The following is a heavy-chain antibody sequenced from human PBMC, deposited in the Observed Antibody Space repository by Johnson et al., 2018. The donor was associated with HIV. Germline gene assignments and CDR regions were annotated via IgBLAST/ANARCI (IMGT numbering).Heavy chain of an antibody. V-gene: IGHV3-NL1*01. CDR1: GFAFSSYG. Sequence: QMLLVESGGGVVQPGRSLRLSCAASGFAFSSYGMHWVRQAPGKGLEWVSIIYSGGSTYYADSVKGRFTISRDNSKNTLYLQMNSLRAEDTALYYCTRGAAHCGRDGWGAVDIWGQGTMVTVS. CDR2: IYSGGST. CDR3: TRGAAHCGRDGWGAVDI. J-gene: IGHJ3*02. D-gene: IGHD2-21*01.